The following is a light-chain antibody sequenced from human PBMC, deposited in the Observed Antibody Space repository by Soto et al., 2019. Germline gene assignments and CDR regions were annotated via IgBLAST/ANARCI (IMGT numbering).Light chain of an antibody. V-gene: IGKV3D-20*01. Sequence: EIVLTQSPATLSLSPGERATLSGGASQSVTNNYLAWYQQKPGLAPKLLIYDASNRATAIPDRFSGSGSGTDFTLTISRLEPEDFAVYYCHQYYNLITFGGGTKVEIK. CDR2: DAS. J-gene: IGKJ4*01. CDR1: QSVTNNY. CDR3: HQYYNLIT.